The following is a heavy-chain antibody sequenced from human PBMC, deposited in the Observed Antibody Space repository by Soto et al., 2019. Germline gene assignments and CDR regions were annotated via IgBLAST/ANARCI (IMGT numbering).Heavy chain of an antibody. Sequence: SETLSLTCTVSGGSISSSSYYWGWIRQPPGKGLEWIGSIYYSGSTYYNPSLKSRVTISVDTSKNQFSRKLSSVTVAVTAVCDGAVSDYDFWSGDYGPWRTFDYWGQGTLVTVSS. J-gene: IGHJ4*02. CDR3: AVSDYDFWSGDYGPWRTFDY. D-gene: IGHD3-3*01. V-gene: IGHV4-39*01. CDR2: IYYSGST. CDR1: GGSISSSSYY.